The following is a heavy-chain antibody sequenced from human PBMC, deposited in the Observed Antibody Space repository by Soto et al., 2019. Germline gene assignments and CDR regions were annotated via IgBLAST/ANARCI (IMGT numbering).Heavy chain of an antibody. D-gene: IGHD5-18*01. CDR3: ARAEHVDTFSFDY. J-gene: IGHJ4*02. V-gene: IGHV4-30-4*01. CDR1: GGSISTGDYY. Sequence: PQTLSVTCSVSGGSISTGDYYWTCILQSPGKGLEWIGYIFYSGTTYYNPSLKSRLTISVDTSKNQFSLKLKSVTAADTALYYCARAEHVDTFSFDYWGQGTLVTVS. CDR2: IFYSGTT.